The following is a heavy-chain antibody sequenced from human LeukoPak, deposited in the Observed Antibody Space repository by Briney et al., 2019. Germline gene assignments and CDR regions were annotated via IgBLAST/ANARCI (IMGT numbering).Heavy chain of an antibody. J-gene: IGHJ6*02. CDR1: GGSFSGYY. Sequence: SETLSLTCAVYGGSFSGYYWSWIRQPPGKGLEWIGEINHSGSTNYNPSLKSRVTISVDTSKNQFSLKLSSVTAADTAVYYCARGGAVAVYSYYGMDVWGQGTTVTVSS. CDR3: ARGGAVAVYSYYGMDV. V-gene: IGHV4-34*01. CDR2: INHSGST. D-gene: IGHD6-19*01.